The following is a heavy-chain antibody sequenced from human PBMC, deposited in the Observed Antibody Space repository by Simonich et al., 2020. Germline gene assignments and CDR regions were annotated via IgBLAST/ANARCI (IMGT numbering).Heavy chain of an antibody. J-gene: IGHJ4*02. Sequence: QLQLQESGPGLVKPSETLSLTCTVSGGSMSSSSYSWGWIRQPPGKGREWIGSIYYSGSTYYNPALKSRVTISVDTSKNQFSLKLSSVPAADTAVYYCARWAYSSSYFDYWGQGTLVTVSS. CDR1: GGSMSSSSYS. CDR2: IYYSGST. V-gene: IGHV4-39*01. D-gene: IGHD6-6*01. CDR3: ARWAYSSSYFDY.